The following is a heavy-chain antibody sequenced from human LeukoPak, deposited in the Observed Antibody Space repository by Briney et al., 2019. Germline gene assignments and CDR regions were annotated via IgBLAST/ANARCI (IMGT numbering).Heavy chain of an antibody. CDR2: ISAYNGNT. D-gene: IGHD2-2*01. V-gene: IGHV1-18*01. CDR3: ARWDCSSTSCKVFFDY. J-gene: IGHJ4*02. CDR1: GGTFSSYA. Sequence: ASVKVSCKASGGTFSSYAISWVRQAPGQGLEWMGWISAYNGNTNYAQKLQGRVTMTTDTSTSTAYMELRSLRSDDTAVYYCARWDCSSTSCKVFFDYWGQGTLVTVSS.